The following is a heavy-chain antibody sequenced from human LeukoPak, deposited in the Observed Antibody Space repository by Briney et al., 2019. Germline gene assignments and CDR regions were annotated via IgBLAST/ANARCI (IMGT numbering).Heavy chain of an antibody. CDR3: ARLSMVRGS. CDR2: INHSGST. D-gene: IGHD3-10*01. J-gene: IGHJ4*02. V-gene: IGHV4-34*01. Sequence: PSETLSLTCAVYGGSFSGHYWSWIRQPPGKGLEWIGEINHSGSTNYNPSLKSRVTISVDTSKNQFSLKLSSVTAADTAVYYCARLSMVRGSWGQGTLVTVSS. CDR1: GGSFSGHY.